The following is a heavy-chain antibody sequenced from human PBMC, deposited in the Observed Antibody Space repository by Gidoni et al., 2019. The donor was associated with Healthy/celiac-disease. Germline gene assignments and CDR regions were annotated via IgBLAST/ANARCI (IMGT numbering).Heavy chain of an antibody. CDR1: RFTFSNYS. V-gene: IGHV3-48*02. J-gene: IGHJ6*02. Sequence: EVQLVESGGGLVQPGGSLRLSCAASRFTFSNYSMNWVRQAPGKGLEWVSYISSRSGTIYYADSVKGRFTISRDNAKNSLYLQLNSLRDEDTAVYYCTRERGMDVWGQGTTVTVSS. CDR2: ISSRSGTI. CDR3: TRERGMDV.